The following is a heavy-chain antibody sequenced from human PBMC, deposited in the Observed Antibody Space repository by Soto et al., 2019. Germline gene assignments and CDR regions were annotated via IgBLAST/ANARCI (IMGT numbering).Heavy chain of an antibody. CDR1: GYSFTSYW. CDR3: ARHGHTAMVTGNGMDV. J-gene: IGHJ6*02. V-gene: IGHV5-10-1*01. Sequence: GESLKISCKGSGYSFTSYWISWVRQMPGKGLEWMGRIDPSDSYTNYSPSFQGHVTISADKSISAAYLQWSSLKASDTAMYYCARHGHTAMVTGNGMDVWGQGTTVTVSS. CDR2: IDPSDSYT. D-gene: IGHD5-18*01.